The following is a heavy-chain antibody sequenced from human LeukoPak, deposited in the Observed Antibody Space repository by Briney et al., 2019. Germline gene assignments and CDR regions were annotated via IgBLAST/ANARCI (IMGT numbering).Heavy chain of an antibody. D-gene: IGHD6-19*01. CDR1: GFTLSSYG. CDR3: ARDRRMAVAGTYDY. J-gene: IGHJ4*02. Sequence: PGGSLRLSCAASGFTLSSYGIHWVRLAPGKGLEWVAFLPDDGSKIYYADSVKGRFTISRDNAKNSLYLQMNSLRAEDTAVYYCARDRRMAVAGTYDYWGQGTLVTVSS. CDR2: LPDDGSKI. V-gene: IGHV3-30*02.